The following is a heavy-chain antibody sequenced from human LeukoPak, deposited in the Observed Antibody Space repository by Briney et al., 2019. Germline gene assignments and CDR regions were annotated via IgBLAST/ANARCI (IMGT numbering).Heavy chain of an antibody. D-gene: IGHD1-26*01. CDR1: GGSFSGYY. Sequence: PSETLSLTCAVYGGSFSGYYWSWIRQPPGKGLEWIGSIYYSGSTYYNPSLKSRVTISVDTSKNQFSLKLSSVTAADTAVYYCSLSGSYYYYYMDVWGKGTTVTVSS. J-gene: IGHJ6*03. CDR3: SLSGSYYYYYMDV. CDR2: IYYSGST. V-gene: IGHV4-34*01.